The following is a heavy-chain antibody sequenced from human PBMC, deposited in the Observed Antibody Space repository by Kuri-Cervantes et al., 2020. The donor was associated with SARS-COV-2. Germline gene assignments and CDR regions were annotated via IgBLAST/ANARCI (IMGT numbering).Heavy chain of an antibody. CDR3: ASTAMVRGGHDYYYGMDV. J-gene: IGHJ6*02. D-gene: IGHD3-10*01. CDR2: IYTSGST. CDR1: GGSISSYY. V-gene: IGHV4-4*07. Sequence: SETLSLTCTVSGGSISSYYWSWIRQPAGKGLEWIGRIYTSGSTNYNPSLKSRVTMSVDTSKNQFSLKLSSVTAADTAVYYCASTAMVRGGHDYYYGMDVWGQGTTVTVSS.